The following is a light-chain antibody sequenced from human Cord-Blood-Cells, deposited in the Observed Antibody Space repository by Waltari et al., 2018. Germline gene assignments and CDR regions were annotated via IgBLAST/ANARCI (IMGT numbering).Light chain of an antibody. J-gene: IGKJ1*01. Sequence: EIVLTQSPATLSLSPGERATLSCRASQSVSSYLAWYQQKHGQAPRLLIDDASNRATGIPARFSGSGSGTDFTLTISSLEPEDFAVYYCQQRSNWQTFGQGTKVEIK. CDR3: QQRSNWQT. CDR1: QSVSSY. CDR2: DAS. V-gene: IGKV3-11*01.